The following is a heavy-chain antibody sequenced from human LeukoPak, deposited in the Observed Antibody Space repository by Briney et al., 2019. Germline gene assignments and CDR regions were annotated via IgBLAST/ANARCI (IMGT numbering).Heavy chain of an antibody. Sequence: ASVKVSCKASGYTFTSYAMHWVRQAPGQRLEWMGWINAGNGNTKYSQKFQGRVTITRDTSASTAYMELSSLRSEDTAVYYCARTLNYYYGMDVWGEGTTVTASS. CDR2: INAGNGNT. CDR1: GYTFTSYA. CDR3: ARTLNYYYGMDV. J-gene: IGHJ6*04. V-gene: IGHV1-3*01.